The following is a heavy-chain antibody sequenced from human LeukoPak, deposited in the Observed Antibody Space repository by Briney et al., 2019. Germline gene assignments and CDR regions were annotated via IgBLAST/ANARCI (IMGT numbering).Heavy chain of an antibody. J-gene: IGHJ5*02. CDR3: ARGSCSSTSCYNDWFDP. Sequence: ASVKVSCKASGYTFTSYGISWVRQAPGQGLEWMGWISAYNGNTNYAQKLQGSVTMTTDTSTSTAYMELRSLRSDDTAVYYCARGSCSSTSCYNDWFDPWGQGTLVTVSS. CDR2: ISAYNGNT. V-gene: IGHV1-18*01. CDR1: GYTFTSYG. D-gene: IGHD2-2*02.